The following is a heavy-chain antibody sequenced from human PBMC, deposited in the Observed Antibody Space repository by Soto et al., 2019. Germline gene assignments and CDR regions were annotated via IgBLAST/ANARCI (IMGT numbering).Heavy chain of an antibody. J-gene: IGHJ6*02. V-gene: IGHV1-69*13. CDR3: ARVRITGTSYYYYYGMDV. CDR1: GGTFSIYA. D-gene: IGHD1-20*01. Sequence: SLKVSCKASGGTFSIYAISWVLQAPGQGLEWMGGIIPIFGTANYAQKFQGRVTITADESTSTAYMELSSLRSEDTAVYYCARVRITGTSYYYYYGMDVWGQGTTVTVSS. CDR2: IIPIFGTA.